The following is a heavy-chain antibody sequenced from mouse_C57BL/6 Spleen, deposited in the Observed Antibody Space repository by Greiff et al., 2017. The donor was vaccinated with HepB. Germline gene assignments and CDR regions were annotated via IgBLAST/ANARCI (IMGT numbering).Heavy chain of an antibody. CDR3: ARNYGRYFDV. D-gene: IGHD1-2*01. CDR2: INPGSGGT. V-gene: IGHV1-54*01. CDR1: GYAFTNYL. Sequence: VQLQQSGAELVRPGTSVKVSCKASGYAFTNYLIEWVKQRPGQGLEWIGVINPGSGGTNYNEKFKGKATLTADKSSSTAYMQLSSLTSEDSAVYFWARNYGRYFDVWGTGTTVTVSS. J-gene: IGHJ1*03.